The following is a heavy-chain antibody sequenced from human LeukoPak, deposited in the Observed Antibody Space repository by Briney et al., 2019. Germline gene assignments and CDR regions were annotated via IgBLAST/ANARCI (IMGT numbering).Heavy chain of an antibody. Sequence: GGSLRLSCAASGFTFSSYSMNWVRQPPGKGLEWVSSINDNSLAIYYADSLKGRFTVSRDNSKNTLYLQVNSLRAEDTAVYFCAKGARSSWFADWGQGTLVTVSS. J-gene: IGHJ4*02. V-gene: IGHV3-21*04. CDR2: INDNSLAI. D-gene: IGHD6-13*01. CDR1: GFTFSSYS. CDR3: AKGARSSWFAD.